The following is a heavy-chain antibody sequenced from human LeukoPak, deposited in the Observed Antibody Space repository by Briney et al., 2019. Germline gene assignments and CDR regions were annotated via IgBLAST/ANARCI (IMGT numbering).Heavy chain of an antibody. V-gene: IGHV3-30*02. D-gene: IGHD3/OR15-3a*01. CDR2: VRYDGSDK. J-gene: IGHJ4*01. CDR1: GFTFSNYG. CDR3: VKDLGGLYSSDY. Sequence: GGSLRLSCAASGFTFSNYGMYWVRQAPGKGLEWVAFVRYDGSDKYYVGSVKGRFTISRDNSKDALYLQMNSLRAEDTALYYCVKDLGGLYSSDYWGHGTLVTVSS.